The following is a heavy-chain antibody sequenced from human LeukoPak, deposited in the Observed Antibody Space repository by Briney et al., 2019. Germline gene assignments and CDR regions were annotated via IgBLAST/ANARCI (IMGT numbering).Heavy chain of an antibody. V-gene: IGHV5-51*01. J-gene: IGHJ4*02. CDR1: GYSFTSYW. D-gene: IGHD1-26*01. CDR3: ARSSFTSIVGATLDYFDY. Sequence: GESLKISCKGSGYSFTSYWIGWVRQMPGKGLQWMGIIYPGDSDTRYSPSFQGQVTISADKSISTAYLQWSSLKASDAAMYYCARSSFTSIVGATLDYFDYWGQGTLVTVSS. CDR2: IYPGDSDT.